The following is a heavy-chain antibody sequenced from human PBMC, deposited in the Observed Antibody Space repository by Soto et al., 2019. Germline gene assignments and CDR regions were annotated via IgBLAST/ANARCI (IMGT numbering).Heavy chain of an antibody. J-gene: IGHJ6*02. CDR3: ARGGHYYGSGSYYNYYYYGMDV. D-gene: IGHD3-10*01. CDR2: IIPIFGTA. V-gene: IGHV1-69*01. Sequence: QVQLVQSGAEGKKPGSSVKVSCKASGGTFSSYAISWVRQAPGQGLEWMGGIIPIFGTANYAQKFQGRVTITADESTSTAYMELSSLRSEDTAVYYCARGGHYYGSGSYYNYYYYGMDVWGQGTTVTVSS. CDR1: GGTFSSYA.